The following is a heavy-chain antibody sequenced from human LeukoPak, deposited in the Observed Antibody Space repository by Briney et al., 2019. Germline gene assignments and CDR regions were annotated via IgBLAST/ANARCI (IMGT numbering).Heavy chain of an antibody. J-gene: IGHJ6*02. CDR1: GFTFSSYG. CDR3: ARDRGSREDGMDV. V-gene: IGHV3-33*01. Sequence: GGSLRLSCAASGFTFSSYGMHWVRQAPGKGLEWVAVIWYDGNNKYYADFVKGRFTISRDNSKSTLYLQMNSLRAEDTAVYNCARDRGSREDGMDVWGQGTTVTVSS. D-gene: IGHD1-26*01. CDR2: IWYDGNNK.